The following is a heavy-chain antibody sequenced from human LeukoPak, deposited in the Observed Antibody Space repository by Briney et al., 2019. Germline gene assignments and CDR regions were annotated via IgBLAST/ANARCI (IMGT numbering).Heavy chain of an antibody. V-gene: IGHV3-74*01. D-gene: IGHD3-10*01. CDR3: AKPLTMVRGITHIYYYYYGMDV. CDR2: INSDGSST. CDR1: GFTFSSYW. J-gene: IGHJ6*02. Sequence: GGSLRLSCAASGFTFSSYWMHWVRQAPGKGLVWVSRINSDGSSTDYADSVKGRFTISRDNAKNTLYLQMNSLRAEDTAVYYCAKPLTMVRGITHIYYYYYGMDVWGQGTTVTVSS.